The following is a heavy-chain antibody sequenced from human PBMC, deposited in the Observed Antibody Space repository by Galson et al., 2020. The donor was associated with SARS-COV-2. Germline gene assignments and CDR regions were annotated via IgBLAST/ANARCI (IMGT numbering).Heavy chain of an antibody. J-gene: IGHJ4*02. CDR1: GSSISSSNW. V-gene: IGHV4-4*02. CDR3: ARASRSWRDYYDSSGSYYDRPYYFDY. D-gene: IGHD3-22*01. CDR2: IYHTGST. Sequence: SQTLPLTCAVPGSSISSSNWRSWVRQSPGKGLDWIGEIYHTGSTNYNPSLKSQVTISVDKSKNQFSLKLNSVTAADTAVYYCARASRSWRDYYDSSGSYYDRPYYFDYWGQGTLVTVSS.